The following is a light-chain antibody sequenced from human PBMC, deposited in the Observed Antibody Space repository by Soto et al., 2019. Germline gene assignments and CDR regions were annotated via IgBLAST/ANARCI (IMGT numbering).Light chain of an antibody. Sequence: DIVMTQTPLSSPVTLGQPASISCRSSQSLVHSDGNTYLSWLQQRPGQPPRHLIYEISNRFSGVPDSFSGSGAGTDFKLKISRVEAEDVGVYYCMQDTQFPITFGQGTRLEIK. V-gene: IGKV2-24*01. J-gene: IGKJ5*01. CDR3: MQDTQFPIT. CDR2: EIS. CDR1: QSLVHSDGNTY.